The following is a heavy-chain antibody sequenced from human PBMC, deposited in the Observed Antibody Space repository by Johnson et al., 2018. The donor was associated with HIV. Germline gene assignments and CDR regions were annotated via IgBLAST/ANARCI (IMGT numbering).Heavy chain of an antibody. Sequence: QMNLVESGGGVVQPGTSLRLSCAASGFTFSSYPMHWVRQAPGKGLEWVAVISHDGSNEYHGDSVKGRFTISSDNAKTTLSLDMNSLRAWDTAVYYCARGGGCGGDCYSGYDAFDIWGQGTMVTVSS. V-gene: IGHV3-30*04. CDR2: ISHDGSNE. J-gene: IGHJ3*02. CDR3: ARGGGCGGDCYSGYDAFDI. CDR1: GFTFSSYP. D-gene: IGHD2-21*01.